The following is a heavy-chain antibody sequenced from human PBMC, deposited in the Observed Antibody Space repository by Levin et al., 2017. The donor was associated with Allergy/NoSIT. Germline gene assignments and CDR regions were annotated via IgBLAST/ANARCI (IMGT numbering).Heavy chain of an antibody. D-gene: IGHD3-3*01. CDR1: GFTFSSYE. V-gene: IGHV3-48*03. CDR2: ISSTGSTI. Sequence: GGSLRLSCAASGFTFSSYEMNWVRRAPGKGLEWVSYISSTGSTIYSADSVKGRLTISRDNAKNSLYLHMNSLRAEDTAVYYCARQLGDFWSGYNYFDCWGQGALVTVSS. CDR3: ARQLGDFWSGYNYFDC. J-gene: IGHJ4*02.